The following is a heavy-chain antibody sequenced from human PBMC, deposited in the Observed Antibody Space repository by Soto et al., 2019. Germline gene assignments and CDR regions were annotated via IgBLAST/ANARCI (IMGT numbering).Heavy chain of an antibody. V-gene: IGHV4-34*01. Sequence: QVQLQQWGAGLLKPSETLSLTCAVYGGSFSGYYWSWIRQPPGKGLEWIGEINHSGSTNYNPSLKSRVTISVDTSKNQFSPKLSYVTAADTAVYYCARGPAIVGATHHFDYWGQGTLVTVSS. CDR2: INHSGST. J-gene: IGHJ4*02. CDR3: ARGPAIVGATHHFDY. D-gene: IGHD1-26*01. CDR1: GGSFSGYY.